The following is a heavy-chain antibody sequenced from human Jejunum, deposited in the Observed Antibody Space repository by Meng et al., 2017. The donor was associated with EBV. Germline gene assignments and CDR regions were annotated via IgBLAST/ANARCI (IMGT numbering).Heavy chain of an antibody. D-gene: IGHD3-22*01. J-gene: IGHJ4*02. CDR1: GGSISDNDW. Sequence: QEQPRESRPRPEQPSGTLSLTCVVSGGSISDNDWWSWVRQPPGKGLEWLGEIYHGGGTNYNPSLESRVTISVDKSKNQFSLNLNSVTVADTAVYYCAGNGYYALEYWGPGILVTVSS. CDR3: AGNGYYALEY. V-gene: IGHV4-4*02. CDR2: IYHGGGT.